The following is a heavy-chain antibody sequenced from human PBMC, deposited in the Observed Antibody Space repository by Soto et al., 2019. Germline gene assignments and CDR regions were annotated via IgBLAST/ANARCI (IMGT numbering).Heavy chain of an antibody. D-gene: IGHD3-22*01. CDR2: ISGSGGST. CDR1: GFTFSSYA. Sequence: GGSLRLSCAASGFTFSSYAMSWVRQAPGKGLEWVSAISGSGGSTYYADSVKGRFTISRDNSKNTLYLQMNSLRAEDTAVYYCANFLDSSGYPEYFQHWGQGTLVTVSS. CDR3: ANFLDSSGYPEYFQH. J-gene: IGHJ1*01. V-gene: IGHV3-23*01.